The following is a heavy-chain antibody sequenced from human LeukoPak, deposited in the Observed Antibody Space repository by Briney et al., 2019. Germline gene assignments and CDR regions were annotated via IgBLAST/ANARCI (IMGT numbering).Heavy chain of an antibody. Sequence: SETLSLTCTVSGGSISSFDWSWIRQPPGKGLEWIGYIYYSGSTNYNPSLKSRVTISVDTSKNQFSLKLSSVTAADTAVYYCAREKTYYDILATWEFDPWGQGTLVTVSS. CDR1: GGSISSFD. V-gene: IGHV4-59*12. J-gene: IGHJ5*02. CDR2: IYYSGST. D-gene: IGHD3-9*01. CDR3: AREKTYYDILATWEFDP.